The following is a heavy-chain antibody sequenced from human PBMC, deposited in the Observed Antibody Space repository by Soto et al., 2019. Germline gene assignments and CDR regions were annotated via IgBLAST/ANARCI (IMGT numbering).Heavy chain of an antibody. CDR2: IIPLFGTE. Sequence: QVHLVQSGAEVKKPGSSVKVSCKASGGSFSTYAINWLRQAPGQGLEWMGGIIPLFGTENYAHNFQDRFTFTADKSTTTAYMAVRSLTSEDTAVYYCATGFWSGPIAHYFDYWGQGTLVTVSS. D-gene: IGHD3-3*01. CDR3: ATGFWSGPIAHYFDY. J-gene: IGHJ4*01. V-gene: IGHV1-69*06. CDR1: GGSFSTYA.